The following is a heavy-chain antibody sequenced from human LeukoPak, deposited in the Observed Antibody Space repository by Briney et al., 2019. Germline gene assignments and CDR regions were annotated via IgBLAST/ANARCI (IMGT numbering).Heavy chain of an antibody. CDR3: ARVGGNDAFDI. D-gene: IGHD1-26*01. V-gene: IGHV3-64*01. CDR1: GFTFRKYS. Sequence: GGSLRLSCAASGFTFRKYSMHWVRQAPGKRLEYVSAIANDGGESRTYYANSVNGRFTISRDNSKNMLYLQMGSLRAEDMAVYHCARVGGNDAFDIWGQGTMVTVSS. CDR2: IANDGGESRT. J-gene: IGHJ3*02.